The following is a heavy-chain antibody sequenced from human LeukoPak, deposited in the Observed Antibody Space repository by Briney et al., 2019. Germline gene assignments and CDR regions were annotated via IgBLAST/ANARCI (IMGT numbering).Heavy chain of an antibody. CDR1: GFTVSDNY. D-gene: IGHD5-12*01. J-gene: IGHJ4*02. Sequence: GGSLRLSCAASGFTVSDNYMSWIRQAPGKGLQWVSVIYSGGTSYSADSVRGRFIISRDNSKNTLYLQMNSLRADDTAVYYCARNENSGWGYFDYWGQGTLVTVSS. CDR3: ARNENSGWGYFDY. CDR2: IYSGGTS. V-gene: IGHV3-53*01.